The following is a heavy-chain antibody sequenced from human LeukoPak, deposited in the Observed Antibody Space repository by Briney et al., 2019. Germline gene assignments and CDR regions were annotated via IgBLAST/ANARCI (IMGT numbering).Heavy chain of an antibody. J-gene: IGHJ4*02. CDR3: ARAPPVVGGIDY. Sequence: PGRSLRLSCAASGFTFSSYAMHWVRQAPGKGVEWVAVISYDGSNKYYADSVKGRFTISRDNSKNTLYLQMNSLRAEDTAVYCCARAPPVVGGIDYWGQGTLVTVSS. CDR1: GFTFSSYA. V-gene: IGHV3-30*04. D-gene: IGHD3-22*01. CDR2: ISYDGSNK.